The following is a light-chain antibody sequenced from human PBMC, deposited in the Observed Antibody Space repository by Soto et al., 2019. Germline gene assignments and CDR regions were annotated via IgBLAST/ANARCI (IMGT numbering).Light chain of an antibody. CDR3: QQSYSYPRT. V-gene: IGKV1-8*01. J-gene: IGKJ1*01. CDR2: AAS. CDR1: QGISSY. Sequence: AIRMTQSPSSFSASTGDRVTITCRASQGISSYLAWYQQKPGKAPKLLIYAASTLQSGVPSRFSGSGSGTDFTLTISCLQSEDFATYYCQQSYSYPRTFGQGTKVEIK.